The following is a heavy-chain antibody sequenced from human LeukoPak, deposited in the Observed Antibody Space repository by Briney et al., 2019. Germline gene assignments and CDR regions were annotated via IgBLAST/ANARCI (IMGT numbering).Heavy chain of an antibody. CDR1: GGSISSSSYY. J-gene: IGHJ4*02. D-gene: IGHD3-10*01. CDR3: ASRGRAYGSGSYYNRYYFDY. V-gene: IGHV4-39*07. CDR2: INHSGST. Sequence: KSSETLSLTCTVSGGSISSSSYYWGWIRQPPGKGLEWIGEINHSGSTNYNPSLKSRVTISVDTSKNQFSLKLSSVTAADTAVYYCASRGRAYGSGSYYNRYYFDYWGQGTLVTVSS.